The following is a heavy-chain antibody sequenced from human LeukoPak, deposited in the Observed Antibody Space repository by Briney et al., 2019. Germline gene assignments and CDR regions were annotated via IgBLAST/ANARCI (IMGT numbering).Heavy chain of an antibody. CDR2: IYYSGST. D-gene: IGHD2-15*01. CDR3: ARHSGYCSGGSCYSGLDY. J-gene: IGHJ4*02. V-gene: IGHV4-59*08. CDR1: GGSISSYY. Sequence: SETLSLTCTVSGGSISSYYWSWIRQPPGKGLEWIGYIYYSGSTNYNPSLKSRVTISVDTSKNQFSLKLSSVTAADTAVYYCARHSGYCSGGSCYSGLDYWGQGTLVTVSS.